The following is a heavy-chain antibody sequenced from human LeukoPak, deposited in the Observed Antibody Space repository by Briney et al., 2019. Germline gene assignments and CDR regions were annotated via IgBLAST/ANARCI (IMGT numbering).Heavy chain of an antibody. D-gene: IGHD5-18*01. CDR3: ARGRYSYGTDY. J-gene: IGHJ4*02. V-gene: IGHV4-34*01. CDR1: GGSFSGYY. CDR2: INHSGST. Sequence: KPSETLSLTRAVYGGSFSGYYWSWIRQPPGEGLEWIGEINHSGSTNYNPSLKSRVTISVDTSKNQFSLKLSSVTAADTAVYYCARGRYSYGTDYWGQGTLVTVSS.